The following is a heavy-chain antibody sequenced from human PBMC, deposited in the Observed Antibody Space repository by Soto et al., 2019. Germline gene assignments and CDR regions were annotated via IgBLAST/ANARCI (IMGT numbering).Heavy chain of an antibody. J-gene: IGHJ5*02. CDR2: IYYSGST. CDR3: ACMIAARSA. Sequence: QVQLQESGPGLVKPSETLSLTCTVSGGSISSYYWSWIRQPPGKGLEWIGNIYYSGSTNYNTSLKSRATISVDTSKNPFSLKLSSVTAADTAVYYCACMIAARSAWGQGTLVIVSS. CDR1: GGSISSYY. V-gene: IGHV4-59*08. D-gene: IGHD6-6*01.